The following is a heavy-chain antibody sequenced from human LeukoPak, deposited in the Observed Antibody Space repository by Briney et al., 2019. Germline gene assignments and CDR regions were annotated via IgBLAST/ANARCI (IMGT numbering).Heavy chain of an antibody. J-gene: IGHJ3*01. CDR3: ARDSASSTNSNSYYFATTKNNASDF. CDR2: ISAYSGDK. CDR1: GYTLNNYG. V-gene: IGHV1-18*01. Sequence: GASVKVSFKASGYTLNNYGITWVRQAPGQGLEWMGWISAYSGDKNYVQNLQGRVTMTTDTSASTAYMELSSLSSDDTAIYYCARDSASSTNSNSYYFATTKNNASDFWGQRTMVSVSS. D-gene: IGHD3-22*01.